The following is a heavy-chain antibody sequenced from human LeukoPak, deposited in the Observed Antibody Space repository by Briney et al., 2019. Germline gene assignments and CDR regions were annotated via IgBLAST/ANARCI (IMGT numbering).Heavy chain of an antibody. CDR1: GGSFSGYY. CDR2: INHSGST. V-gene: IGHV4-34*01. D-gene: IGHD3-22*01. J-gene: IGHJ4*02. CDR3: ARHGYYDSSGYYYRFDY. Sequence: SETLSLTCAVYGGSFSGYYWSWIRQPPGKGLEWIGEINHSGSTNYNPSLKSRVTISVDTSKNQFSLKLSSVTAADTAVYYCARHGYYDSSGYYYRFDYWGQGTLVTVSS.